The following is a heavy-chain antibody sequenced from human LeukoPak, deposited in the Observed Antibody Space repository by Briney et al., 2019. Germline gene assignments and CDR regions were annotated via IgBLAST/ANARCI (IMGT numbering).Heavy chain of an antibody. CDR1: GGSISSYY. CDR3: ATGLTVTTHNWFDP. J-gene: IGHJ5*02. V-gene: IGHV4-59*12. CDR2: IYYSGST. D-gene: IGHD4-17*01. Sequence: PETLSLTCTVSGGSISSYYWSWIRQPPGKGLEWIGYIYYSGSTNYNPSPKSRVTISVDTSKNQFSLKLSSVTAADTAVYYCATGLTVTTHNWFDPWGRGTLVTVSS.